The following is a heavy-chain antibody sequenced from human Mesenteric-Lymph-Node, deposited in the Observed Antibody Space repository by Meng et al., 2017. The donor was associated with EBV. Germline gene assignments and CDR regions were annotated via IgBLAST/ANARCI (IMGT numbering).Heavy chain of an antibody. CDR2: TYYMSKWYN. J-gene: IGHJ4*02. CDR3: ARATSGFDS. D-gene: IGHD2-2*01. CDR1: GASASSNSAA. V-gene: IGHV6-1*01. Sequence: EQLETSGPGLVKPSQPLPLTCDFCGASASSNSAAWNWIRQSPLRGLEWLGRTYYMSKWYNDYAVSVKSRISITPDTSKNQFSLQLNSVTPEDTAVYYCARATSGFDSWGQGTLVTVSS.